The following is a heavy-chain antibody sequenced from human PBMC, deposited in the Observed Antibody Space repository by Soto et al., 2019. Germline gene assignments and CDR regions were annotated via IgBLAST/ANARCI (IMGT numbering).Heavy chain of an antibody. J-gene: IGHJ6*03. D-gene: IGHD3-10*01. CDR1: GGTFSSYT. V-gene: IGHV1-69*04. CDR3: ARDGRGDYYYYYMDV. CDR2: IIPILGIA. Sequence: SVKVSCKASGGTFSSYTISWVRQAPGQGLEWMGRIIPILGIANYAQKFQGRVTITADKSTSTAYMELSSLRSEDTAVYYCARDGRGDYYYYYMDVWGKGTTVTVSS.